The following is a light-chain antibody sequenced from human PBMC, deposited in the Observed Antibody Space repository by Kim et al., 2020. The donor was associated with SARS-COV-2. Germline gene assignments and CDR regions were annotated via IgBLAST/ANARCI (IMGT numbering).Light chain of an antibody. CDR3: QSYDSSLSVHVV. CDR2: GNS. J-gene: IGLJ2*01. V-gene: IGLV1-40*01. CDR1: SSNIGAGYD. Sequence: VTISCTGSSSNIGAGYDVHWYQQLPGTAPKLLIYGNSNRPSGVPDRFSGSKSGTSASLAITGLQAEDEADYCCQSYDSSLSVHVVFGGGTKLTVL.